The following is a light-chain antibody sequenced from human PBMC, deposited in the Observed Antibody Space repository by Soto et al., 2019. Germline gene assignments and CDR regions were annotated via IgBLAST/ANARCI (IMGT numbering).Light chain of an antibody. CDR1: SSNIGDNY. CDR3: AAWDDSLSGWV. Sequence: QAVVTQPPSASGTPGQRVTISCSGSSSNIGDNYVFWYQQFPGAAPKPLIFNNNQRPSGVPDRCSGAKSGTSASLSISGRRSEDEADYHCAAWDDSLSGWVFGGGTQLTVL. J-gene: IGLJ3*02. V-gene: IGLV1-47*02. CDR2: NNN.